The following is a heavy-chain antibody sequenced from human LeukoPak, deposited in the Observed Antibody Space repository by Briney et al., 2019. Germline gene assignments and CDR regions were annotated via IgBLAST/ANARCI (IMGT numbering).Heavy chain of an antibody. J-gene: IGHJ4*02. V-gene: IGHV4-38-2*02. CDR2: IYHSGST. D-gene: IGHD3-10*01. CDR3: ASLYGSGFSFDY. Sequence: SETLSLTCTVSGPSISSGYYWGWIRQPPGKGLEWIGNIYHSGSTYYNPSLKSRVTISVDTSKNQFSLKLSSVTAADTAMYYCASLYGSGFSFDYWGQGTLVTVSS. CDR1: GPSISSGYY.